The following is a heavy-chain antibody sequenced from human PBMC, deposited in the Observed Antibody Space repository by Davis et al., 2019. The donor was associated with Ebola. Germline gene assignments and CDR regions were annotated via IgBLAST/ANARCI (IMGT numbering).Heavy chain of an antibody. CDR1: GFTFSSFW. D-gene: IGHD1-26*01. V-gene: IGHV3-7*03. J-gene: IGHJ6*02. CDR3: ARDGFYIRGATTHYGMDV. Sequence: GESLKISCAASGFTFSSFWMSWVRQAPGKGLEWVASIKQDGSEKYYVDSVKGRCTISRDNAKNSLYLQMNSLRAEDTAVYYCARDGFYIRGATTHYGMDVWGQGTTVTVSS. CDR2: IKQDGSEK.